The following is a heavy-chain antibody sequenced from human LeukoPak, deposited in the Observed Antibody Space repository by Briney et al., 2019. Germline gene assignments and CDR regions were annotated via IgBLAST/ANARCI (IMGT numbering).Heavy chain of an antibody. CDR3: ARGQYCSGGSCSSPRFDP. J-gene: IGHJ5*02. CDR1: GYTFTSYD. Sequence: ASVKVSCKASGYTFTSYDINWVRQATGQGLEWMGWMNPNSGNTGYAQKFQGRVTITRNTSISTAYMELSSLRSADTAVYYCARGQYCSGGSCSSPRFDPWGQGTLVTVSS. CDR2: MNPNSGNT. V-gene: IGHV1-8*03. D-gene: IGHD2-15*01.